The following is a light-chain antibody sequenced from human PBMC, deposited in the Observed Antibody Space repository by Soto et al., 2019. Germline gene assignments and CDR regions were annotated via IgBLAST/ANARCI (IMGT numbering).Light chain of an antibody. CDR1: NSNIGTGYD. CDR2: ANS. V-gene: IGLV1-40*01. CDR3: QSFDSSLNGLV. Sequence: QSVLTQPPSVSGAPGQRVTISCTGSNSNIGTGYDVHWYQQLPGTAPKLLIYANSNRPSGVPDRVSGSKSGTSASLAITGLQAEDEADYYCQSFDSSLNGLVFGGGTKLTVL. J-gene: IGLJ2*01.